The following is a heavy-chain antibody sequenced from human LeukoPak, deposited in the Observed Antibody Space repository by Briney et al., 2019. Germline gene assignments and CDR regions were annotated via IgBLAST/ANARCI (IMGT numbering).Heavy chain of an antibody. D-gene: IGHD2-21*01. CDR1: GFSFSRHW. J-gene: IGHJ4*02. CDR2: ISDGGSYR. CDR3: ASFGISWTSAY. Sequence: GGSLRLSCAASGFSFSRHWMHWIRQPPGKGLVWVARISDGGSYRSHVGSGEGRFTISRDNVRNILYLHMNDLRGEDTAVYYCASFGISWTSAYWGQGTLVTVSS. V-gene: IGHV3-74*01.